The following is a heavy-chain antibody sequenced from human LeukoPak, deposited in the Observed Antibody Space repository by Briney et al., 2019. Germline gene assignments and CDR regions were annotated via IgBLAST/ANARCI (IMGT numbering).Heavy chain of an antibody. CDR2: INHNEST. D-gene: IGHD6-19*01. CDR1: GGSFSGYY. Sequence: SETLSLTCAVYGGSFSGYYWSSIRQPPGKGLELIGEINHNESTNYNPSPKSRVTISVDTYKNQFSLKLSSVTAADTAVYYRARAAGYSSGWYGARGTSRYFDYWGQGTLVTVSS. CDR3: ARAAGYSSGWYGARGTSRYFDY. V-gene: IGHV4-34*01. J-gene: IGHJ4*02.